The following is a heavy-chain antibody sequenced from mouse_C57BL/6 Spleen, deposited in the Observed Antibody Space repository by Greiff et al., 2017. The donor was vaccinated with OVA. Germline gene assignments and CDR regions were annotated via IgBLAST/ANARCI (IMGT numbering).Heavy chain of an antibody. CDR1: GYTFPSYW. CDR2: IDPSDSYT. CDR3: ARVYYGYDGGAMDY. Sequence: QVQLQQSGAELVKPGASVKLSCKASGYTFPSYWMQWVKQRPGQGLEWIGEIDPSDSYTNYNQKFKGKATLTVDTSSSTAYMQLSSLTSEDSAVYYCARVYYGYDGGAMDYWGQGTSVTVSS. D-gene: IGHD2-2*01. V-gene: IGHV1-50*01. J-gene: IGHJ4*01.